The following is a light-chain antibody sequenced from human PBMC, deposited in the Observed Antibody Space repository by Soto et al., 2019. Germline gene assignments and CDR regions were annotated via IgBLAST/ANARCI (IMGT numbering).Light chain of an antibody. CDR3: CSYAGSYTYV. Sequence: QSALTQPRSVSGSPGQSVTISCTGTSSDVGGYNYVSWHQQHPGKAPKVMIYDVSKRPSGVPDRFSGSKSGNTASLTISGLQAEDEADYYCCSYAGSYTYVFGTGTKLTVL. CDR1: SSDVGGYNY. CDR2: DVS. J-gene: IGLJ1*01. V-gene: IGLV2-11*01.